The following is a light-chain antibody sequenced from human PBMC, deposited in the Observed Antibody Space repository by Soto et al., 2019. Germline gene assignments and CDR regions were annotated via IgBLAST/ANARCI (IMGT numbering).Light chain of an antibody. CDR1: QGVNSW. J-gene: IGKJ2*01. V-gene: IGKV1-12*01. CDR2: TAS. CDR3: HQANTFPQT. Sequence: IQMTQSPSSVSASVGDRVTFTCRASQGVNSWLAWYQQKAGKAPKLLISTASRLQSGVPSRFSGSGAGTDFTLTITSVQPEDSATYFCHQANTFPQTFGQGTRLEI.